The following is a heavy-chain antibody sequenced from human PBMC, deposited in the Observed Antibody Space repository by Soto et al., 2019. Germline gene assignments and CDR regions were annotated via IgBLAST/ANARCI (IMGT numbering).Heavy chain of an antibody. CDR1: GGSISSYY. Sequence: QVQLQESGPGLVKPSETLSLTCTVSGGSISSYYWSWIRQPPGKGLEWIGYIYYSGSTNYNPSPKSRVTISVDASKNQFSLKLSSVTAADTAVYYCARQGSYSLRDWGQGTLVTVSS. CDR2: IYYSGST. CDR3: ARQGSYSLRD. D-gene: IGHD1-26*01. V-gene: IGHV4-59*08. J-gene: IGHJ4*02.